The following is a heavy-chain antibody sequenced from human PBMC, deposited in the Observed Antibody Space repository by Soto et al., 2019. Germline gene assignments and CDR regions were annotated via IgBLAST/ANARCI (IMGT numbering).Heavy chain of an antibody. Sequence: PSETLSLTCTVSGGSITYSYCIWIRQSPGTGLEWIGYISNSANTNYNPSLKGRVTMSLDSSKNQFSLNLSSVTAADTAFYYCAREGALLFGGNSDYYSTMDVWGQGTTVTVSS. CDR1: GGSITYSY. D-gene: IGHD2-21*02. J-gene: IGHJ6*02. CDR2: ISNSANT. CDR3: AREGALLFGGNSDYYSTMDV. V-gene: IGHV4-4*08.